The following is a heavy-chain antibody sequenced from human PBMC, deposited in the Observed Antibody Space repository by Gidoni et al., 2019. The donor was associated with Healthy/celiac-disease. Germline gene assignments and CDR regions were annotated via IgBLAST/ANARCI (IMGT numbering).Heavy chain of an antibody. V-gene: IGHV6-1*01. D-gene: IGHD4-4*01. J-gene: IGHJ6*03. Sequence: QVQLQQSGPGLVKPSQTLSLTCAISGDSVSSNSPAWNWIRQSPSRGLEWLGMTYYRSKWYNDYAVSVKSRITINPDTSKNQFSLQLNSVTPEDTAVYYCARDITTVTTLSYYYMDVWGKGTTVTVSS. CDR3: ARDITTVTTLSYYYMDV. CDR1: GDSVSSNSPA. CDR2: TYYRSKWYN.